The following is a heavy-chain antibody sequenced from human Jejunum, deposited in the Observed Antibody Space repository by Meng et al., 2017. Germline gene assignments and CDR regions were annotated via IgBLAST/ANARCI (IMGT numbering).Heavy chain of an antibody. CDR3: ARDWGDVRGGFDF. D-gene: IGHD3-10*02. CDR2: VWPSGAT. V-gene: IGHV4-4*02. CDR1: GVSTTAPFY. J-gene: IGHJ4*02. Sequence: VQPQESGPGLVKPSGTLSLTCTVSGVSTTAPFYWTWIRQAPGKGLEWIGEVWPSGATYYNPSLSSRITISIDTSKNQFSLQLNSVTPEDTAIYYCARDWGDVRGGFDFWGQGTLVTVSS.